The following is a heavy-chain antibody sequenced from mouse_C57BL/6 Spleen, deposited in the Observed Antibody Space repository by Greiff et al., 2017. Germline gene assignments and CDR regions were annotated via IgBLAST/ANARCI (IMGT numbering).Heavy chain of an antibody. CDR1: GYTFTSYW. CDR3: ATGLLSPFAY. Sequence: QVQLQQPGAELVRPGSSVKLSCKASGYTFTSYWMDWVKQRPGQGLEWIGNIYPSDSETHYNQKFKDKATLTVDKSSSTAYMQLSSLTSEDSAVYYCATGLLSPFAYWGQGTLVTVAA. J-gene: IGHJ3*01. D-gene: IGHD2-3*01. CDR2: IYPSDSET. V-gene: IGHV1-61*01.